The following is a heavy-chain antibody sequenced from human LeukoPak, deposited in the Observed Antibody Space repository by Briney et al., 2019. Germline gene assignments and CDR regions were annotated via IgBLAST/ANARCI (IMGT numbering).Heavy chain of an antibody. CDR1: GYTFAGYY. Sequence: ASVKVSCKASGYTFAGYYMHWVRQAPGQGLEWMGWINPNSGGTNYAQKSQGRLTMTRDTSISTAYMELSRLRSDDTAVYYCARDLNDSSGYFNFWGEETRGAFDIWGQGTMVTVSS. J-gene: IGHJ3*02. D-gene: IGHD3-22*01. CDR3: ARDLNDSSGYFNFWGEETRGAFDI. CDR2: INPNSGGT. V-gene: IGHV1-2*02.